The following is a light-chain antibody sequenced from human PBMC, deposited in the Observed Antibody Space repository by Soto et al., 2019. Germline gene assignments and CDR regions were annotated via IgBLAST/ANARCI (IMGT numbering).Light chain of an antibody. V-gene: IGKV1-9*01. Sequence: IQLTQSPSSLSASVGDIFTITCRASQGISRYLSWYQQKPGRAPKLLISAASTLQSGVPARFSGSGSGTDFTLSITSLQPEDFATYYCQQLNTFPVTFGGGTKVDIK. CDR3: QQLNTFPVT. CDR1: QGISRY. J-gene: IGKJ4*01. CDR2: AAS.